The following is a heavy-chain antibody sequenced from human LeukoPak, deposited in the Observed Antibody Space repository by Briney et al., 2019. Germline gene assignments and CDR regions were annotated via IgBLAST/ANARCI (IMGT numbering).Heavy chain of an antibody. Sequence: AASVKVSFKASGYSFTDYGITWVRQAPGQGLEWMGWISGRNGNTNYSQRLQGRVTMTTDTSTSTAYMELRSLTPDDTAVYYCARDHALWSNCFDYWGQGTLVTVSS. CDR2: ISGRNGNT. D-gene: IGHD2/OR15-2a*01. CDR1: GYSFTDYG. V-gene: IGHV1-18*01. CDR3: ARDHALWSNCFDY. J-gene: IGHJ4*02.